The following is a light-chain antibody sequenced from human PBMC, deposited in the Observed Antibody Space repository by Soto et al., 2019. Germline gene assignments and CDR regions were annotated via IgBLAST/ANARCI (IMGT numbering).Light chain of an antibody. CDR1: QSISSY. V-gene: IGKV1-39*01. CDR2: AAS. CDR3: QQSYISPST. Sequence: DIQMTQSPSSLSASVGDRVTITCRASQSISSYLNWYQQKPGKATKLLIYAASSLESGVPSRFSGSGSGTDFTLTVSSLQSVDFATYYCQQSYISPSTFGQGTKVQIK. J-gene: IGKJ1*01.